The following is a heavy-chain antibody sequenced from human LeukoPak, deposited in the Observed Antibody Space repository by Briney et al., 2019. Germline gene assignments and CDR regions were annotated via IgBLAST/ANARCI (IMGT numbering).Heavy chain of an antibody. CDR3: ARDLESYYDSSGYYGMDV. CDR1: GYTFTSYY. J-gene: IGHJ6*02. CDR2: INPSGGST. V-gene: IGHV1-46*01. D-gene: IGHD3-22*01. Sequence: GASVKVSCKASGYTFTSYYMHWVRQAPGQGLEWMGIINPSGGSTSCAQKFQGRVTMTRDTSTSTVYMELSSLRSEDTAVYYCARDLESYYDSSGYYGMDVWGRGTTVTVSS.